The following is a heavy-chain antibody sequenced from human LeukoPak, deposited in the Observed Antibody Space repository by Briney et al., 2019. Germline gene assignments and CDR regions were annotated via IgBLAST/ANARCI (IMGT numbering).Heavy chain of an antibody. CDR2: IYHSGSS. V-gene: IGHV4-4*02. Sequence: SETLSLTCAVSGGSISSSNWWSWVRQPPGKGLEWIGEIYHSGSSNYNPSPKTRVTISVDKSKNQFSLKLSSVTAADTAVYYCARKTGVDWFDPWGQGTLVTVSS. CDR3: ARKTGVDWFDP. J-gene: IGHJ5*02. CDR1: GGSISSSNW. D-gene: IGHD1-14*01.